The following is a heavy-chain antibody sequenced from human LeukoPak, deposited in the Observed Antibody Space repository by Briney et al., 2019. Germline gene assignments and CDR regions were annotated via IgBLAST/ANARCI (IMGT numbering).Heavy chain of an antibody. Sequence: GGSLRLSCAASGFTFSSYWMHWVRQAPGKGLVWVSRINSDGSSTNYADSVKGRFTISRDNSKNTLYLQMNSLRAEDTAVYYCAKHLVVTAPAYMDVWGKGITVTVSS. J-gene: IGHJ6*03. CDR1: GFTFSSYW. D-gene: IGHD2-21*02. CDR3: AKHLVVTAPAYMDV. V-gene: IGHV3-74*01. CDR2: INSDGSST.